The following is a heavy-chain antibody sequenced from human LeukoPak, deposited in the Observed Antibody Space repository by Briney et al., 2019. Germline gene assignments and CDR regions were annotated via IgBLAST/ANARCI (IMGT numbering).Heavy chain of an antibody. V-gene: IGHV1-69*13. CDR2: IVPIFGTA. CDR3: ARCIITSNWFDP. CDR1: GGTFSSYA. J-gene: IGHJ5*02. Sequence: ASVKVSCEASGGTFSSYAISWVRQAPGQGLEWMGGIVPIFGTANYAQKFQGRVTITADESTSTAYMELSSLRSEDTAVYYCARCIITSNWFDPWGQGTLVTVSS. D-gene: IGHD3-10*01.